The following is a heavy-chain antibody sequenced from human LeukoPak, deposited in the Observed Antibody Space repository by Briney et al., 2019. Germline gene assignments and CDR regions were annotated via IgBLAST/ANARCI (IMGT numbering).Heavy chain of an antibody. CDR2: INPNNGGS. J-gene: IGHJ5*02. Sequence: ASVKVSCKASGYTFTTYAMNWVRQAPGQGLEWMGWINPNNGGSNYSQKFQGRVTMTRDTSISTAYMELNRLRSDDTAVYYCAREGLLWFGELESVWFDPWGQGTLVTVSS. CDR1: GYTFTTYA. V-gene: IGHV1-2*02. D-gene: IGHD3-10*01. CDR3: AREGLLWFGELESVWFDP.